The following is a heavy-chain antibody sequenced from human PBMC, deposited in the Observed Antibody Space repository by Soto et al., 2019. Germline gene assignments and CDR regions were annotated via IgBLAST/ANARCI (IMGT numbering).Heavy chain of an antibody. J-gene: IGHJ4*02. CDR2: ISYDGSKK. CDR1: GFTFSIYG. V-gene: IGHV3-30*18. CDR3: AKILRCSGAVCPDTIDY. D-gene: IGHD2-8*02. Sequence: QVHLVESGGGVVQPGRSLRLSCAASGFTFSIYGMHWVRQAPSKGLEWVADISYDGSKKHYADSVKGRFTVSRDNSKNTLYLQMNSRRAEDTAVDYCAKILRCSGAVCPDTIDYWGQGTLVTVSS.